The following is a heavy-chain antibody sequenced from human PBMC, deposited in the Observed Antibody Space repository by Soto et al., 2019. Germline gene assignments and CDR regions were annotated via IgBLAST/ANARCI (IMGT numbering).Heavy chain of an antibody. D-gene: IGHD1-7*01. CDR3: ASDTRSKNWYYALDY. Sequence: EVQLVESGGGLVQPGGSLRLSCAASGFTFSSYSMNWVRQAPGKGLEWGSYISRSSSIIYYADSVKGRITISRNNAKNSLYLHMNTLRAKDTAVYYCASDTRSKNWYYALDYWGQRTLVTVAS. J-gene: IGHJ4*02. V-gene: IGHV3-48*01. CDR2: ISRSSSII. CDR1: GFTFSSYS.